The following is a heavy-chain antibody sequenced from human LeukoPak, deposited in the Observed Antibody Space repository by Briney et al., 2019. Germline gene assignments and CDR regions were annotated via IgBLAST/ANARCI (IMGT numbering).Heavy chain of an antibody. CDR1: GGSISSGGYY. J-gene: IGHJ5*02. Sequence: MPSETLSLTCTVSGGSISSGGYYWSWIRQHPGKGLEWIGYIYYSGSTYYNPSLKSRVTISVDTSKNQFPLKLSSVTAADTAVYYCARGRAFWSGYFNWFDPWGQGTLVTVSS. D-gene: IGHD3-3*01. CDR3: ARGRAFWSGYFNWFDP. V-gene: IGHV4-31*03. CDR2: IYYSGST.